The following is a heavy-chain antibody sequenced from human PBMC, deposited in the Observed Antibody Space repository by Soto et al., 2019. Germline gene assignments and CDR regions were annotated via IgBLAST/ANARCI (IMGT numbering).Heavy chain of an antibody. CDR1: GYSFTGYW. V-gene: IGHV5-51*01. Sequence: GESLKISCKGSGYSFTGYWIGWVRQMPGKGLEWMGIIYPGDSDTRYSPSFQGQVTISADKSISTAYLQWSSLKASDTAMYYCAGGGVRGVITRTRDYYGMDVWGRGTTVTVSS. J-gene: IGHJ6*02. CDR3: AGGGVRGVITRTRDYYGMDV. D-gene: IGHD3-10*01. CDR2: IYPGDSDT.